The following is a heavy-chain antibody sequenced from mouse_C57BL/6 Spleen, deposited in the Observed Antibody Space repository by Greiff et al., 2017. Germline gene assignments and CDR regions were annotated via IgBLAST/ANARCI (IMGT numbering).Heavy chain of an antibody. CDR1: GYTFTDYY. CDR2: IYPGSGNT. J-gene: IGHJ3*01. Sequence: QVQLKQSGAALVKPGASVKLSCKASGYTFTDYYINWVKQRPGQGLEWIARIYPGSGNTYYNEKFKGKATLTAEKSSSTAYMQLSSLTSEDSAVYFCASDYGNALAYWGQGTLVTVSA. CDR3: ASDYGNALAY. V-gene: IGHV1-76*01. D-gene: IGHD2-1*01.